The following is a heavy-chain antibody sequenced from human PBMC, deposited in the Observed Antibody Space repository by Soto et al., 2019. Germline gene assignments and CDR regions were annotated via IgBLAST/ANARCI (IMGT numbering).Heavy chain of an antibody. CDR3: ARGREEQQLVRRRPRTFDP. D-gene: IGHD6-13*01. V-gene: IGHV4-4*02. CDR2: IYHSGST. Sequence: PSETLSLTCAVSSASISSSNWWSWVRQPPGKGLEWIGEIYHSGSTNYNPSLKSRVTISVDKSKNQFSLKLSSVTAADTAVYYCARGREEQQLVRRRPRTFDPWGQGTLVTVSS. J-gene: IGHJ5*02. CDR1: SASISSSNW.